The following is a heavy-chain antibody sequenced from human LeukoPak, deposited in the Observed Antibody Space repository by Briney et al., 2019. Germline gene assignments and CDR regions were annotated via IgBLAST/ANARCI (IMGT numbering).Heavy chain of an antibody. Sequence: GGSLRLSCAASGFTFRSYGMHWVRQAPGRGLEWVAVIWYDGSNKYYADSVKGRFTISRDNSKNTLYLQMNSLRAEDTAVYYCARGRLGGATRSYFDYWGQGTLVTVSS. CDR2: IWYDGSNK. D-gene: IGHD1-26*01. CDR1: GFTFRSYG. V-gene: IGHV3-33*01. J-gene: IGHJ4*02. CDR3: ARGRLGGATRSYFDY.